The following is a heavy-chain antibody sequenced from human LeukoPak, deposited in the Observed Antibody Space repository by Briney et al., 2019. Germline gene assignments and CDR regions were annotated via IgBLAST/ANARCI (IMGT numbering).Heavy chain of an antibody. CDR3: ACGSTLRGSWKNYYYYYMDV. CDR1: GGSFSGYY. V-gene: IGHV4-34*01. CDR2: INHSGST. J-gene: IGHJ6*03. D-gene: IGHD6-13*01. Sequence: SETLSLTCAVYGGSFSGYYWSWIRQPPGKGLEWIGEINHSGSTNYNPSLKSRVTISVDTSKNQFSLKLSSVTAADTAVYYCACGSTLRGSWKNYYYYYMDVWGKGTTVTVSS.